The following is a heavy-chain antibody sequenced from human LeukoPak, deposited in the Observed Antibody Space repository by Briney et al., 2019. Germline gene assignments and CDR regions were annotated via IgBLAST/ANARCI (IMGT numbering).Heavy chain of an antibody. CDR2: IYYSGST. J-gene: IGHJ6*02. Sequence: SETLSLPCAVYGGSFSGYYWSWIRQPPGKGLEWIGYIYYSGSTNYNPSLKSRVTISVDTSKNQFSLKLSSVTAADTAVYYCARGTPYSGSYYYSYGMDVWGQGTTVTVSS. V-gene: IGHV4-59*01. CDR3: ARGTPYSGSYYYSYGMDV. D-gene: IGHD1-26*01. CDR1: GGSFSGYY.